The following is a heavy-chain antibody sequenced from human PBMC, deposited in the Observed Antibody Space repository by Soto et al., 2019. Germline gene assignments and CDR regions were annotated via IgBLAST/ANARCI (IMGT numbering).Heavy chain of an antibody. CDR1: GFSLTSPVMC. D-gene: IGHD1-20*01. V-gene: IGHV2-70*13. CDR2: IERDDDDK. J-gene: IGHJ6*02. Sequence: SGTTLVNPTETLTLTFTFPGFSLTSPVMCVIWIRHPPGKALEWLALIERDDDDKYYSTSLKTRLTISKDTRKNQVVLTMANMDPADTGTYYCARSIRGPRRFNGMDVWGQGTTVTVSS. CDR3: ARSIRGPRRFNGMDV.